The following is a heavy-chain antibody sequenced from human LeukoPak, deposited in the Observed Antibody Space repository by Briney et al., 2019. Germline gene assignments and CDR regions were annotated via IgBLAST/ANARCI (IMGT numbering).Heavy chain of an antibody. V-gene: IGHV1-18*04. CDR1: GHTFRKHG. D-gene: IGHD1-26*01. J-gene: IGHJ4*02. CDR3: ARRIVGGHLGDY. CDR2: ISAKNGNK. Sequence: ASVRVSCQASGHTFRKHGMRWARQAPGQGLGWMGWISAKNGNKDYAQQLQDRVTMTVDIPTSTAYLELRSLGSDDTAVYYCARRIVGGHLGDYWGQGTLVTVSS.